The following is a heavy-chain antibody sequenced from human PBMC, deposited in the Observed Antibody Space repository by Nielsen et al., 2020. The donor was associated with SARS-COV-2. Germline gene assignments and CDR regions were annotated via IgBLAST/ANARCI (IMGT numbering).Heavy chain of an antibody. J-gene: IGHJ4*02. D-gene: IGHD1-26*01. CDR2: ISSNGGST. CDR3: ARSRSGSYFHTFDY. V-gene: IGHV3-23*01. CDR1: GFIFNDYA. Sequence: GGSLRLSCAASGFIFNDYAMSWVRQAPGKGLEWVSGISSNGGSTYYADSVKGRFTISRDNSKNTLYLQMNSLRAEDTAVYYCARSRSGSYFHTFDYWGQGTLVTVSS.